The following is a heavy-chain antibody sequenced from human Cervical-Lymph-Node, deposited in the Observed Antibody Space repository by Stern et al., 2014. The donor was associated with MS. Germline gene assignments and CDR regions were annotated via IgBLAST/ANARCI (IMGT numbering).Heavy chain of an antibody. J-gene: IGHJ6*02. CDR3: ARDRDFWSGYYYYGLDV. V-gene: IGHV3-33*01. D-gene: IGHD3-3*01. CDR2: IWDDGSHK. Sequence: VQLVESGGGVVQPGRSLRLSCAASGFIFSSYGMHWVRQAPGKGLEWAALIWDDGSHKYYVDSVEGRFTISRDNSKNTLYLQLDSLRAEDTAVYYCARDRDFWSGYYYYGLDVWGQGTTVTVSS. CDR1: GFIFSSYG.